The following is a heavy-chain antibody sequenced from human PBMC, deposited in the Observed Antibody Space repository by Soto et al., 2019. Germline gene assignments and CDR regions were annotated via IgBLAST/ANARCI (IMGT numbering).Heavy chain of an antibody. J-gene: IGHJ5*02. V-gene: IGHV1-3*01. D-gene: IGHD3-3*01. CDR1: GYTLTSYA. Sequence: GASVKVSCKASGYTLTSYAMHWVRQAPGQRLEWMGWINAGNGNTKYSQKFQGRVTITRDTSASTAYMELSSLRSEDTAVYYRAYEVYDFWSGPRGWFDPWGQGTLVTVS. CDR3: AYEVYDFWSGPRGWFDP. CDR2: INAGNGNT.